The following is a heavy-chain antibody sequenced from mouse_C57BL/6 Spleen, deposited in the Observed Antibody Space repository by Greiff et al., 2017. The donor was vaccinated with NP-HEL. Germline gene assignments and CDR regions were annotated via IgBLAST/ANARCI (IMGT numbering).Heavy chain of an antibody. Sequence: EVQLVESGGGLVKPLGSLKLSWEASLFTFRRSALSWFLPTPAKRLAWVATISAVFISTYYPDNVKGRFTISRDNAKNNLYLQMSHLKSEDTAMYYCARGRVNYSNLYYFDDWGQGTTLTVSS. CDR2: ISAVFIST. CDR3: ARGRVNYSNLYYFDD. D-gene: IGHD2-5*01. V-gene: IGHV5-4*01. CDR1: LFTFRRSA. J-gene: IGHJ2*01.